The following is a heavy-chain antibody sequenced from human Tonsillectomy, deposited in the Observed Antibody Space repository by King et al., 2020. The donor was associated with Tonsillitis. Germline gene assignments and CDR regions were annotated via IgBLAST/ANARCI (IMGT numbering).Heavy chain of an antibody. CDR1: GFTFSSYA. CDR2: ISYDGSNK. CDR3: ARCAYYYDSSGYFLCPY. V-gene: IGHV3-30*04. D-gene: IGHD3-22*01. J-gene: IGHJ4*02. Sequence: HVQLVESGGGVVQPGRSLRLSCAASGFTFSSYAIHWVRQAPGKGLEWVAVISYDGSNKYYADSVKGRFTISRDNSKNTLYMQMNSLRADDTAVYYCARCAYYYDSSGYFLCPYWGQGTLVTVSS.